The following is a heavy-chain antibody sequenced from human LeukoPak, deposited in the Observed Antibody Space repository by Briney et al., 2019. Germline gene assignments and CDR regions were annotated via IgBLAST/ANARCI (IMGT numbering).Heavy chain of an antibody. CDR1: GGSFSGYY. V-gene: IGHV4-34*01. CDR3: TSTPLCSSTSCYAPGGFDP. Sequence: PSETLSLTCAVYGGSFSGYYWSWIRQPPGKGLEWIGEINHSGSTNYNPSLKSRVTISVDTSKNQFSLKLSSVTAADTAVYYCTSTPLCSSTSCYAPGGFDPWGQGTLVTVSS. D-gene: IGHD2-2*01. J-gene: IGHJ5*02. CDR2: INHSGST.